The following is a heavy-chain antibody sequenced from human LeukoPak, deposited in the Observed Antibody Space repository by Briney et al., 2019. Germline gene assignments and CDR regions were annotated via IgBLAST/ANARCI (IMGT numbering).Heavy chain of an antibody. CDR3: ARHTAGKDYYYYMDV. V-gene: IGHV4-4*07. Sequence: SETLSLTCTVSGGSISSYYWSWIRQPAGKGLEWIGRIYTSGSTNYNPSLKSRVTMSVDTSKNQFSLKLSSVTAADTAVYYCARHTAGKDYYYYMDVWGKGTTVTVSS. CDR1: GGSISSYY. J-gene: IGHJ6*03. CDR2: IYTSGST. D-gene: IGHD2-2*02.